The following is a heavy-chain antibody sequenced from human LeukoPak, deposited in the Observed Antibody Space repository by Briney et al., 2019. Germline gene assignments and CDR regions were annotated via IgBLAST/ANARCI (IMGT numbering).Heavy chain of an antibody. J-gene: IGHJ4*02. V-gene: IGHV4-34*01. Sequence: SETLSLTCAVYGGSFSGYYWSWIRQPPGKGLEWIGEINHSGSTNYNPSLKSRVTISVDTSKNQFSLKLSSVTAADTAVYYCARDWGIAVAKIFPGYWGQGTLVTVSS. CDR2: INHSGST. D-gene: IGHD6-19*01. CDR3: ARDWGIAVAKIFPGY. CDR1: GGSFSGYY.